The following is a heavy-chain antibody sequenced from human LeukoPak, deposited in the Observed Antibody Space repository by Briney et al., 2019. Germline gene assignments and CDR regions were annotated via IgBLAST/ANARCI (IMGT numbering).Heavy chain of an antibody. J-gene: IGHJ3*02. CDR1: GGSISSYY. D-gene: IGHD1-26*01. V-gene: IGHV4-59*08. Sequence: PSETLSLTCTVSGGSISSYYWSWIRQPPGKGLEWIGYIYYSGSTNYNPSLKSRVTISVDTSKNQFSLKLSSVTAADTAVYYCARVALVGSPYFDIWGQGTMVTVSS. CDR3: ARVALVGSPYFDI. CDR2: IYYSGST.